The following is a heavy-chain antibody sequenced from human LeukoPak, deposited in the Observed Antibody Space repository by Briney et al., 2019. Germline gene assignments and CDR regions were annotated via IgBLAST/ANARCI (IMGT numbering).Heavy chain of an antibody. D-gene: IGHD1-14*01. CDR1: GGSISSGGYS. J-gene: IGHJ3*02. CDR3: AREFRPDDAFDI. CDR2: IYHSGST. V-gene: IGHV4-30-2*01. Sequence: SETLSLTCAVSGGSISSGGYSWSWIRQPPGKGLEWIGYIYHSGSTYYNPPLKSRVTISVDRSKNQFSLKLSSVTAADTAVYYCAREFRPDDAFDIWGQGTMVTVSS.